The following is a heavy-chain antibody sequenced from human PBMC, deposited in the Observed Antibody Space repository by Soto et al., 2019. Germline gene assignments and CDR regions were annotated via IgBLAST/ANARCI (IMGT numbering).Heavy chain of an antibody. CDR3: ARRYGVYFDY. CDR1: GGSISSYY. CDR2: IYYSGST. V-gene: IGHV4-59*08. D-gene: IGHD4-17*01. Sequence: QVQLQESGPGLVKPSETLSLTCTVSGGSISSYYWSWIRQPPGKGLEWIGYIYYSGSTNYNPSLRSRVTISVDTSKTQFALKLSSVTAADTAVYYCARRYGVYFDYWGQGTLVTVSS. J-gene: IGHJ4*02.